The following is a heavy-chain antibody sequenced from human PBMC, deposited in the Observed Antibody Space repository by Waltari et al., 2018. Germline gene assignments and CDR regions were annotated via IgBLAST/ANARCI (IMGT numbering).Heavy chain of an antibody. D-gene: IGHD3-3*01. Sequence: EVQLVQSGAAVKKPGATVKISCKVSGYTFTDYYMHWAQQAPGKGLEWMGLVDPEDGETIYAEKFQGRVTITADTSTDTAYMELSSLRSEDTAVYYCATELPVLRFLEWANAFDIWGQGTMVTVSS. CDR3: ATELPVLRFLEWANAFDI. V-gene: IGHV1-69-2*01. CDR1: GYTFTDYY. CDR2: VDPEDGET. J-gene: IGHJ3*02.